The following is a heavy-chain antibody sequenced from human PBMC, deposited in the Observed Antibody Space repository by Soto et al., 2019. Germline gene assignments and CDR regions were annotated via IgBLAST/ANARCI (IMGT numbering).Heavy chain of an antibody. Sequence: QVQLQESGPGLVKPSGTLSLTCAVSGGSISSSNWWSWVRQPPGKGLEWIGEIYHSGSTNYNPSRRRRGPISVDTSKNRFALTLSSVTAADTVVYYCARSLPVRGVITYYYGMDVWGQGTTVTVSS. CDR3: ARSLPVRGVITYYYGMDV. J-gene: IGHJ6*02. CDR2: IYHSGST. V-gene: IGHV4-4*02. CDR1: GGSISSSNW. D-gene: IGHD3-10*01.